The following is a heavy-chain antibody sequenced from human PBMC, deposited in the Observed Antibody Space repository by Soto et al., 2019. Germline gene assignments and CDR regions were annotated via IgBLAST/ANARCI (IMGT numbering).Heavy chain of an antibody. J-gene: IGHJ4*02. D-gene: IGHD6-19*01. CDR1: GGTFSSYA. Sequence: APVKVSCKASGGTFSSYAISWVRQAPGQGLEWMGGIIPIFGTANYAQKFQGRVTITADESTSTAYMELSSLRSEDTAVYYCARDFDVAGVFDYWGQGTLVTVSS. CDR3: ARDFDVAGVFDY. CDR2: IIPIFGTA. V-gene: IGHV1-69*13.